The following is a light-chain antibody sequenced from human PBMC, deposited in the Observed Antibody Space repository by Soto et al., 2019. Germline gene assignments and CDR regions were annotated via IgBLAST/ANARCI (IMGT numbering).Light chain of an antibody. V-gene: IGKV1-39*01. CDR2: AAS. Sequence: DIQMTQSPSSLSASVGDRVTITCSESQSISSYLNWYQQKLGKAPKLLIYAASSLQSGVPSRFSGSGSGTEFTLTISSLQPEDFATYYCQQSYSTPTWTFGQGTKVEIK. CDR3: QQSYSTPTWT. J-gene: IGKJ1*01. CDR1: QSISSY.